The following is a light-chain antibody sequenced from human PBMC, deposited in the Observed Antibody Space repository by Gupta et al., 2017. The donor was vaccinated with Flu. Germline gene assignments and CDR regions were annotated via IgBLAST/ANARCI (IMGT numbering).Light chain of an antibody. V-gene: IGKV3-11*01. CDR3: QQRSNWPPT. CDR2: DAS. Sequence: EIVLTQSPATVSLSPGERATLSCRASQSVSSYLAWYQQKPGQAPRLLIYDASNRATGIPARFSGSGSGTGFTLTISSLEPEDFAVYYCQQRSNWPPTFGQGTKVEIK. CDR1: QSVSSY. J-gene: IGKJ1*01.